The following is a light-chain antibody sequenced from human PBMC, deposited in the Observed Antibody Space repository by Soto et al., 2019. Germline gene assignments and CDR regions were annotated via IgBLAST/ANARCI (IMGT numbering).Light chain of an antibody. CDR1: QSISTY. V-gene: IGKV1-39*01. J-gene: IGKJ2*03. CDR2: VAS. Sequence: DIQMTQSPSSLSASVGDSVTIICRASQSISTYLNWYQQKPGKVPKLLISVASNLQSGVPSRFSGSGSGTDFTLTISSLQTEDFATYYCQQSYNTPYSFGQGTKLYIK. CDR3: QQSYNTPYS.